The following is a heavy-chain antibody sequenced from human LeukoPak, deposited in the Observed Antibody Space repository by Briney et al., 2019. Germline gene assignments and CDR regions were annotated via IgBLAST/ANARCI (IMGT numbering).Heavy chain of an antibody. CDR2: ISAYNGNT. CDR1: GYTFTSYG. V-gene: IGHV1-18*01. D-gene: IGHD5-24*01. J-gene: IGHJ4*02. CDR3: ARGQRGDGYNNYYFDY. Sequence: GASVKVSCKASGYTFTSYGISWVRQAPGQGLEWMGRISAYNGNTNYAQKLQGRVTMTTDTSTSTAYMELRSLRSDDTAVYYCARGQRGDGYNNYYFDYWGQGTLVTVSS.